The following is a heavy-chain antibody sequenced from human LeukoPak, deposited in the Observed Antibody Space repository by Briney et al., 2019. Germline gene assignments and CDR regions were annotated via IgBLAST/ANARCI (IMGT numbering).Heavy chain of an antibody. Sequence: PGRSLRLSCAASGFTFDDYAMHWVRQAPGKGLEWVSGISWNSGSIGYADSVKGRFTISRDNAKNSLYLQMNSLRAEDTALYYCAKGPEQWLERYYFDYWGQGTLVTVSS. V-gene: IGHV3-9*01. CDR1: GFTFDDYA. J-gene: IGHJ4*02. D-gene: IGHD6-19*01. CDR2: ISWNSGSI. CDR3: AKGPEQWLERYYFDY.